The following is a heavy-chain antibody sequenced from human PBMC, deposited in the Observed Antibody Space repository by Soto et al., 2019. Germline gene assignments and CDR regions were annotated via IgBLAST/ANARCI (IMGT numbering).Heavy chain of an antibody. Sequence: ASVKVSCKASGGTFSSYAISWVRQAPGQGLEWMGGIIPIFGTANYAQKFQGRVTITADESTSTAYMELSSLRSEDTAVYYCARWYYYDSSGYYTDYWGQGTLVTVSS. D-gene: IGHD3-22*01. CDR2: IIPIFGTA. CDR3: ARWYYYDSSGYYTDY. J-gene: IGHJ4*02. CDR1: GGTFSSYA. V-gene: IGHV1-69*13.